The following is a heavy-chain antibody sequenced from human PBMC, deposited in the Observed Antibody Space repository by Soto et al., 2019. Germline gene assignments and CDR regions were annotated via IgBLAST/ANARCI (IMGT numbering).Heavy chain of an antibody. D-gene: IGHD2-15*01. Sequence: QVQLVQSGAEVKEPGASVKVSCKASGYTFNNHYIHWVRQAPGQGLEWMGRIHPSYGDTTFAQRVRGRVTLTRDTSSTTVYMELTSLSSADTAVYSCANRISSDMDVWGQGTTVTVSS. CDR3: ANRISSDMDV. V-gene: IGHV1-46*02. J-gene: IGHJ6*02. CDR1: GYTFNNHY. CDR2: IHPSYGDT.